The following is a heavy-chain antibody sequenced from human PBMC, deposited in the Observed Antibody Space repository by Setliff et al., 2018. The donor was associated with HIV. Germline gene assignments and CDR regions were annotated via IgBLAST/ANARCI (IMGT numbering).Heavy chain of an antibody. D-gene: IGHD3-10*01. J-gene: IGHJ6*02. V-gene: IGHV4-61*09. Sequence: SETLSLTCTVSGGSISSRSHYWSWIRQPAGKGLEWIGHINTSGSTKYNPSLKSRVTISVDTSKNQFSLKLSSVTAADTALYYSASGRGGYYYHYAMDVWGQGTTVTVSS. CDR3: ASGRGGYYYHYAMDV. CDR2: INTSGST. CDR1: GGSISSRSHY.